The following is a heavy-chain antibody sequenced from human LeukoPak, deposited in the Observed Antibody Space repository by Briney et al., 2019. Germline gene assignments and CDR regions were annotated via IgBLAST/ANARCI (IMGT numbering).Heavy chain of an antibody. CDR2: IYYSGST. CDR3: ARDRGYSYGGFNWFDP. D-gene: IGHD5-18*01. J-gene: IGHJ5*02. V-gene: IGHV4-39*07. CDR1: GGSISSSSYY. Sequence: SETLSLTCTVSGGSISSSSYYWGWIRQPPGKGLEWIGSIYYSGSTYYNPSLKSRVTISVDTSKNQFSLKLSSVTAADTAVYYCARDRGYSYGGFNWFDPWGQGTLVTVSS.